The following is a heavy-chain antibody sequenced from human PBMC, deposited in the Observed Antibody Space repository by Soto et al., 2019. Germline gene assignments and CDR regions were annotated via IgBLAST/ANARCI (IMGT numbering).Heavy chain of an antibody. CDR1: GFTFSSYA. CDR3: ARDQSAAAGINWFDP. CDR2: ISCDGSNK. J-gene: IGHJ5*02. V-gene: IGHV3-30-3*01. D-gene: IGHD6-13*01. Sequence: GGSLILSCAASGFTFSSYAMHWVRQAPGKGLEWVAVISCDGSNKYYADSVKGRFTISRDNSKNTLYLQMNSLRAEDTAVYYCARDQSAAAGINWFDPWGQGNLVTVSS.